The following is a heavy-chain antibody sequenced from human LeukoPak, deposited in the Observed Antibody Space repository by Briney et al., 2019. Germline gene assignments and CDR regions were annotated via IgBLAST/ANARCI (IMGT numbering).Heavy chain of an antibody. V-gene: IGHV3-48*04. D-gene: IGHD2-21*01. CDR2: ISSSSSTI. CDR3: ANGGVVFGVILVGFHKEAYYFDS. J-gene: IGHJ4*02. Sequence: PGGSLRLSCAASGFTFSSYSMNWVRQAPGKGLEWVSYISSSSSTIYYADSVKGRFTISRDNAKNSLYLQMNSLRAEDTAVYFCANGGVVFGVILVGFHKEAYYFDSWGQGPLVTVSS. CDR1: GFTFSSYS.